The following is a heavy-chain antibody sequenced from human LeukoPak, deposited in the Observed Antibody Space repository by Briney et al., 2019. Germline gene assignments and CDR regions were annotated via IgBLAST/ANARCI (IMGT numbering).Heavy chain of an antibody. CDR1: GFTFSSYG. Sequence: GRSLRLSCAVAGFTFSSYGMHWVRQTPGKWLEWVAVISYDGSNKFYAESVKGRFTISRDNSKDTLYLQMSSLRAEGTAVYYCAKEQFLGRAYYYYGLDVWGQGTTVTVSS. V-gene: IGHV3-30*18. CDR3: AKEQFLGRAYYYYGLDV. CDR2: ISYDGSNK. J-gene: IGHJ6*02. D-gene: IGHD2/OR15-2a*01.